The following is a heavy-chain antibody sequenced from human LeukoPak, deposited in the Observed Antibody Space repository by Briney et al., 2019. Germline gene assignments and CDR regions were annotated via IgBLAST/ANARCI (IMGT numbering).Heavy chain of an antibody. CDR3: ARDRGSRGYFDY. CDR1: GYTFTGYY. Sequence: ASVKVSCKASGYTFTGYYMHWVRQAPGQGLEWLGRINHNSGGTNYAQKFRGRVTMTRDTSISTAYMELSRLRSDDTAVYYCARDRGSRGYFDYWGQGTLVTVSS. V-gene: IGHV1-2*06. D-gene: IGHD5-24*01. CDR2: INHNSGGT. J-gene: IGHJ4*02.